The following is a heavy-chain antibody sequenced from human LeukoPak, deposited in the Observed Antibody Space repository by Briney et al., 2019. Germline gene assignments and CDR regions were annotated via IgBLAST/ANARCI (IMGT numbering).Heavy chain of an antibody. D-gene: IGHD3-16*01. CDR3: AKDLWPQGGGAFDI. J-gene: IGHJ3*02. CDR2: ISGSGGST. Sequence: PGGSLRLSCAASGFTFSSYAMSWVRQAPGKGLEWVSAISGSGGSTYYADSVKGRFTISRNNSKNTPYLQMNSLRAEDTAVYYCAKDLWPQGGGAFDIWGQGTMVTVSS. V-gene: IGHV3-23*01. CDR1: GFTFSSYA.